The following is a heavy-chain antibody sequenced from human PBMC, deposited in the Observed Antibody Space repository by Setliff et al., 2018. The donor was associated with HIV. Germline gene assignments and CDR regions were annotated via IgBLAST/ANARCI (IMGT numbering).Heavy chain of an antibody. CDR2: INPSGGST. CDR3: ARAHFLVAMTRNWFDP. CDR1: GYTFTSYY. V-gene: IGHV1-46*01. J-gene: IGHJ5*02. D-gene: IGHD5-12*01. Sequence: ASVKVSCKASGYTFTSYYMHWVRQAPGQGLEWMGIINPSGGSTRYAQKFQGRVTMTRDTSTSIVYMELIRPRFDDTAVYYCARAHFLVAMTRNWFDPWGQGTLVTVSS.